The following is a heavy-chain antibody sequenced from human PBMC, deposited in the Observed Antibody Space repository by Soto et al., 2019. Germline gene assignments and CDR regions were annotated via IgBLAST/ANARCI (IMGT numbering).Heavy chain of an antibody. J-gene: IGHJ6*02. V-gene: IGHV1-2*02. D-gene: IGHD3-9*01. CDR3: ARDARGTRGFDEMDI. CDR2: INPNSGDT. Sequence: ASMKVSCKASGGTFSSYAISWVRQAPGRGLEWMGWINPNSGDTEYAQNFQGRVTMTRDTSFNLVYMEMSGLMSDDTAVYYCARDARGTRGFDEMDIWGQGTTVTVSS. CDR1: GGTFSSYA.